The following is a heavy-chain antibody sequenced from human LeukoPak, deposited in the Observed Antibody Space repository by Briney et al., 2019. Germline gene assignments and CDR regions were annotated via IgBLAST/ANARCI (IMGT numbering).Heavy chain of an antibody. V-gene: IGHV3-66*02. CDR3: ARFMVVAASHAFDI. Sequence: GGSLRLSCAASGSTVSSNYMSWVRQAPGKGLEWVPVIYSGGSTYYADSVKGRFTISRDDSKNTLYLQMNSLRAEDTAVYYCARFMVVAASHAFDIWGQGTMVTVSS. D-gene: IGHD2-15*01. CDR2: IYSGGST. CDR1: GSTVSSNY. J-gene: IGHJ3*02.